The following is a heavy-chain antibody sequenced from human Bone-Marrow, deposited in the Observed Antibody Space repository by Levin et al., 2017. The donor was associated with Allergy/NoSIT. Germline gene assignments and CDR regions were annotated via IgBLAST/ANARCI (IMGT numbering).Heavy chain of an antibody. Sequence: PGESLKISCAASGFSISTYGMHWVRQAPGKGLEWVAVIWYEGINKDYGESVKGRFIISRDNSRNTLYLQLTSLRAEDTAVYYCARDHEKALDFWGQGTLVAVSS. CDR2: IWYEGINK. CDR1: GFSISTYG. V-gene: IGHV3-33*01. J-gene: IGHJ4*02. CDR3: ARDHEKALDF.